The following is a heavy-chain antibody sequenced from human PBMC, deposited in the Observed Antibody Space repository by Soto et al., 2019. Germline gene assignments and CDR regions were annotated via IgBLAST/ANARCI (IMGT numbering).Heavy chain of an antibody. CDR1: GFTFSSYA. CDR3: QTTSIAAVIDKLFDS. Sequence: GGSLRLSCSASGFTFSSYAMHWVRQAPGKGLEYVSAISSNGGSTYYADSVKGRFTISRDNSKNTLYLQMSSLRAEDTAVYYCQTTSIAAVIDKLFDSWGQGTLVTVSS. J-gene: IGHJ5*01. D-gene: IGHD6-13*01. V-gene: IGHV3-64D*06. CDR2: ISSNGGST.